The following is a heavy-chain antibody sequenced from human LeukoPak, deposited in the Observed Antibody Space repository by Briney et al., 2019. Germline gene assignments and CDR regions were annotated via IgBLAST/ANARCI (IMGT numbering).Heavy chain of an antibody. CDR1: GGTFSSYA. V-gene: IGHV1-69*13. CDR3: ARGSVTAMVRSPFDY. D-gene: IGHD5-18*01. Sequence: ASVKVSCKASGGTFSSYAISWVRQAPGQGLEWMGGIIPIFGTANYAQKFQGRVTITADESTSTAYMELSSLRSEDTAVYYCARGSVTAMVRSPFDYWGQGTLVTVSS. J-gene: IGHJ4*02. CDR2: IIPIFGTA.